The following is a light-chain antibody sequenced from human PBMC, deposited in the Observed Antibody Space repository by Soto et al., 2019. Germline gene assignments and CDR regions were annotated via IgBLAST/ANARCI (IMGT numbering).Light chain of an antibody. J-gene: IGKJ4*01. V-gene: IGKV3-15*01. CDR3: QHYTNWPLT. CDR1: HSVSSR. CDR2: GAS. Sequence: EIVMMQSPATLSVSPGERATLSCRASHSVSSRLAWYQQKPGQAPRLLIYGASTRATGLPARCSGSGSGTEFTLTISSLQSEDFAVYYCQHYTNWPLTFGGGTKVEI.